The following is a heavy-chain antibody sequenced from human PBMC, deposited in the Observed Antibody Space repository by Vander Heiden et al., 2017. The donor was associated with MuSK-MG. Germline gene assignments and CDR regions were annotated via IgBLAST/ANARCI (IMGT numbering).Heavy chain of an antibody. V-gene: IGHV1-46*01. D-gene: IGHD3-22*01. J-gene: IGHJ3*02. CDR3: AREITTYYYDSSGYYFDAFDI. CDR2: INPSGGST. CDR1: GYTFTSYY. Sequence: QVQLVQSGAEVKKPGASVKVSCKASGYTFTSYYMHWVRQAPGQGLEWMGIINPSGGSTSYAQKFQGRVTMTRDTSTSTVYMELSSLRSEDTAVYYCAREITTYYYDSSGYYFDAFDIWGQGTMVTVSS.